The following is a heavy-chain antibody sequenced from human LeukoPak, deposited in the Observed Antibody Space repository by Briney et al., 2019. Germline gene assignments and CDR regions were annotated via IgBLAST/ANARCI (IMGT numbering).Heavy chain of an antibody. D-gene: IGHD2-21*01. CDR2: MNPTSGDT. J-gene: IGHJ6*03. Sequence: ASVKVSCKASGYTFSDYDVNWVRQAPGQGLEWMGWMNPTSGDTGYAQKFQGRVTMTRSMSRNTAYMELSRLRSEDTAVYFCARVVMWAFYYYYMDVWGKGTTIIISS. V-gene: IGHV1-8*01. CDR3: ARVVMWAFYYYYMDV. CDR1: GYTFSDYD.